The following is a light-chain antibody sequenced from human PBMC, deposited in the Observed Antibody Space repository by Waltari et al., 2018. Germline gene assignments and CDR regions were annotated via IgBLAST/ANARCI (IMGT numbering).Light chain of an antibody. CDR1: QSIGNNY. CDR2: GTS. CDR3: QQAATAPWT. J-gene: IGKJ1*01. Sequence: EIVLTQSPGTLSLSPGERATLSCRASQSIGNNYLAWYQQKPGQAPRLLIRGTSSRATDISDRFSGSGSGTDFTLTISRPEPEDFAVYFCQQAATAPWTFGQGTKVEIK. V-gene: IGKV3-20*01.